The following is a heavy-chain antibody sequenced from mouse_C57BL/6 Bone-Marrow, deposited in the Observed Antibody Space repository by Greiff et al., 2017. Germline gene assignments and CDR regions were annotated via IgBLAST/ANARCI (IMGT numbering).Heavy chain of an antibody. CDR2: IYPTSGRT. CDR1: GYTFTSYW. V-gene: IGHV1-55*01. CDR3: ARSGPLERSFDY. Sequence: VQLQQPGAELVKPGASVKMSCKASGYTFTSYWITWVKQRPGQGLEWIGDIYPTSGRTNYNEKFKSKAILTVDTSSNTAYMQLSSLRSEDAAVFYCARSGPLERSFDYWGQGTTLTVSS. J-gene: IGHJ2*01. D-gene: IGHD3-1*01.